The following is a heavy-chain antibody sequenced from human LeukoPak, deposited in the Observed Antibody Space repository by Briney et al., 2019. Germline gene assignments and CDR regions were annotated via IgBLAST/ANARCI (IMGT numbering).Heavy chain of an antibody. J-gene: IGHJ4*02. CDR2: IYYSGST. D-gene: IGHD2-15*01. Sequence: SETLSLTCTVSGGSISSGVNSWSGFRQPQGKGLEWFGYIYYSGSTCYNPSLKRRVTISVDTSKNQFSLKLSSVTAADTAVYYCARDWFSRSAGHYFDYWGQGTLVTVSS. CDR3: ARDWFSRSAGHYFDY. V-gene: IGHV4-31*03. CDR1: GGSISSGVNS.